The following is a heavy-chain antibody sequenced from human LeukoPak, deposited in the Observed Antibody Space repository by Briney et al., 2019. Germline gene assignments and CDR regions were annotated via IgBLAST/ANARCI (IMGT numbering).Heavy chain of an antibody. Sequence: KPSETLSLTCTVSGGSISSYYWSWIRQPPGKGLEWIGYIYYSGSTNYNPSLKSRVTISVDTSKNQFSLKLSSVTAADTAVYYCARTMVRRDAFDIWGQGTMVTVSS. J-gene: IGHJ3*02. CDR2: IYYSGST. CDR1: GGSISSYY. CDR3: ARTMVRRDAFDI. V-gene: IGHV4-59*01. D-gene: IGHD3-10*01.